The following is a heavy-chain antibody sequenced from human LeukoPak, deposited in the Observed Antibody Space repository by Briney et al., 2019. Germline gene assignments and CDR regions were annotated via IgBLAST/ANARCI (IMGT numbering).Heavy chain of an antibody. V-gene: IGHV3-30*18. CDR1: GFTFSSYG. CDR2: ISYDGSNK. Sequence: GGSLRLSCAASGFTFSSYGMHWVRQAPGKGLEWVAVISYDGSNKYYADSVKGRFTISRDDSKNTLYLQMNSLRVEDTAVYYCANWPHDAFDIWGQGTMVTVSS. J-gene: IGHJ3*02. CDR3: ANWPHDAFDI.